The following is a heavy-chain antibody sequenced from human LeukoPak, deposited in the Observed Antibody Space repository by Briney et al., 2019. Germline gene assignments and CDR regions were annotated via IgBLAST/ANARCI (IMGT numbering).Heavy chain of an antibody. J-gene: IGHJ4*02. CDR2: ISGSGGST. CDR1: GFTFSSYA. CDR3: ARGGRYAYFLDY. Sequence: PGGSLRLSCAASGFTFSSYAMSWVRQAPGKGLEWVSAISGSGGSTYYADSAKGRFTISRDNAKNTVYVHMNSLRDEDTAVYYCARGGRYAYFLDYWGQGTLVTVSS. D-gene: IGHD3-16*01. V-gene: IGHV3-23*01.